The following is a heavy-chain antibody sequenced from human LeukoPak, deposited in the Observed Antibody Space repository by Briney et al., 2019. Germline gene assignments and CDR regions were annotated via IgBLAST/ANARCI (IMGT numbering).Heavy chain of an antibody. CDR2: ISHSGSS. CDR3: GRDGYYYDGSFEY. Sequence: SETLSLTCAVSGYSISSGYFWAWIRQPPGKGLEWIGSISHSGSSYSKPSLKSRVIISVDTSNNQFSLKLTSVTAADTATYYCGRDGYYYDGSFEYWGQGIRVAVSS. V-gene: IGHV4-38-2*02. CDR1: GYSISSGYF. J-gene: IGHJ4*02. D-gene: IGHD3-22*01.